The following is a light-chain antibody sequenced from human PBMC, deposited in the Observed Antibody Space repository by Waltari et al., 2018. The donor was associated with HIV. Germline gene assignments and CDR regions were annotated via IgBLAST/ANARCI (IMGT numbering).Light chain of an antibody. CDR3: YSTDSSGNHRV. J-gene: IGLJ3*02. CDR2: VDT. CDR1: ALPQQY. Sequence: SYELTQPPSVSVSPGQTARLTCSGDALPQQYPSWYQQKSGQAPVLVIYVDTKRPSGIPERFSGSSSGTMATLTISGAQVEDEADYYCYSTDSSGNHRVFGGGTKLTVL. V-gene: IGLV3-10*01.